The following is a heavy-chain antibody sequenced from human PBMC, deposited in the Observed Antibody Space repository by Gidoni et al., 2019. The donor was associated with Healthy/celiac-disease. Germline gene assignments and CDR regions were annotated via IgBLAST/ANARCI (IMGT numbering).Heavy chain of an antibody. D-gene: IGHD3-3*01. V-gene: IGHV3-30*18. CDR3: AKTYDFWSGYYAFDY. CDR2: ISYDGSNI. CDR1: GSTFSSYV. J-gene: IGHJ4*02. Sequence: QVQLVESGGGVVQPGRSLRLSCAASGSTFSSYVMHWVRQAPGKGLEWVAVISYDGSNIYYADSVKGRFTISRNNSKNTLYLQMNSLRAEGTAVYYCAKTYDFWSGYYAFDYWGQGTLVTVSS.